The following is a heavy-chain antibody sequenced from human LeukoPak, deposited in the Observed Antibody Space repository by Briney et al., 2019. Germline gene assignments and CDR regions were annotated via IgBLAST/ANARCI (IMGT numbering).Heavy chain of an antibody. Sequence: PGGSLRLSCAASGFTFSSYAMSWVRQAPGEGLEWVSAISASGSGTYYADSVKGRFTISRDNSKNTLYLQMSSLRAEDTAVYYCARYRGAGTAYFDYWGQGTLVTVSS. CDR1: GFTFSSYA. CDR3: ARYRGAGTAYFDY. V-gene: IGHV3-23*01. CDR2: ISASGSGT. J-gene: IGHJ4*02. D-gene: IGHD6-19*01.